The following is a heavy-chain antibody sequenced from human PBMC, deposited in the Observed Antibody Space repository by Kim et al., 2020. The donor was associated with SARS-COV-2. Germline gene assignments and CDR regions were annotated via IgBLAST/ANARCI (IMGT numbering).Heavy chain of an antibody. V-gene: IGHV1-2*05. CDR2: INPNSGGT. CDR1: GYTFTGYY. CDR3: ARGGSSLVGYDFWSGYYPYYFDY. Sequence: ASVKVSCKASGYTFTGYYMHWVRQAPGQGLEWMGRINPNSGGTNYAQKFQGRVTMTRDTSISTAYMELSRLRSDDTVVYYCARGGSSLVGYDFWSGYYPYYFDYWGQGTLVTVSS. D-gene: IGHD3-3*01. J-gene: IGHJ4*02.